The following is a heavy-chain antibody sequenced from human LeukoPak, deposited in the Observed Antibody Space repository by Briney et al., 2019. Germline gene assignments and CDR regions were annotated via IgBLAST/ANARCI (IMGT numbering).Heavy chain of an antibody. CDR1: GGSFSGYY. V-gene: IGHV4-34*01. Sequence: SETLSLTCAVSGGSFSGYYWTWIRQPPGKGLEWIGEINHSGSANYNPSLKSRVTISLDTSRNQFSLKLSSVTAADTAVYYCARGQGTVTTHWGQGTLVTVSS. J-gene: IGHJ4*02. CDR2: INHSGSA. CDR3: ARGQGTVTTH. D-gene: IGHD4-17*01.